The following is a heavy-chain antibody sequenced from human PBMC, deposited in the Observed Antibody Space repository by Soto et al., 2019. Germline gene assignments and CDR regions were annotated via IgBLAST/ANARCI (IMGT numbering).Heavy chain of an antibody. CDR3: ARGTHYLEKRGHE. V-gene: IGHV3-11*06. Sequence: QLVESGGALVKPGGSLRLSCAASGFKFSDFFMSWIRQAPGKGLEWIGHINGGSTQTQYVDSVRGRFTISRDNAKNFLFLQMDSLRPEDTAVYYCARGTHYLEKRGHEGGQGTLVTVSS. CDR2: INGGSTQT. J-gene: IGHJ4*02. CDR1: GFKFSDFF. D-gene: IGHD1-7*01.